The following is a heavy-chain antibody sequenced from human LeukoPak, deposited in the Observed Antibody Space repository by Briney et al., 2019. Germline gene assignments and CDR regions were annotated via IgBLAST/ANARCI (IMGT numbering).Heavy chain of an antibody. CDR1: GFNFNDYA. V-gene: IGHV3-9*01. Sequence: GTSLRLSCAASGFNFNDYAIHWVRLVPREGLEWHSGNSWNSVIMTYADSVEGRFTISRDNARNSLFLQMNSLRDEDTALYYCATRREREPFHYWGQGTLVTVSS. D-gene: IGHD1-26*01. J-gene: IGHJ4*02. CDR3: ATRREREPFHY. CDR2: NSWNSVIM.